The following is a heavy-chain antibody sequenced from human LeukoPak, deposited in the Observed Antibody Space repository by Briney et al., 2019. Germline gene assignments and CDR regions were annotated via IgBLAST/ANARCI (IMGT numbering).Heavy chain of an antibody. CDR1: GGSISSGGYS. J-gene: IGHJ4*02. V-gene: IGHV4-30-2*01. D-gene: IGHD4-17*01. CDR3: ARGTYGNFDY. CDR2: IYHSGST. Sequence: PSETLSLTCAVSGGSISSGGYSWSWIRQAPGKGLEWIGYIYHSGSTYYSPSLKSRVTISVDRSKNQFSLKLSSVTAADTAVYYCARGTYGNFDYWGQGTLVTVSS.